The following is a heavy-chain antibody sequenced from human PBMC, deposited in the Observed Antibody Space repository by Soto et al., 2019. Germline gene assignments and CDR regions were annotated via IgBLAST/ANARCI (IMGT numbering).Heavy chain of an antibody. D-gene: IGHD3-22*01. Sequence: QITLKESSPTLVKPSQTLTLTCTFSGFSLSTSEVGVGWILQPPGKALKWLALIYWDDDKRYSPSLKSRLTITKDTSKNQVVLTLTNVDPVDTATYYCAHIRVTMIVGAGHFHHWGQGTLVTVSS. J-gene: IGHJ1*01. CDR3: AHIRVTMIVGAGHFHH. CDR2: IYWDDDK. CDR1: GFSLSTSEVG. V-gene: IGHV2-5*02.